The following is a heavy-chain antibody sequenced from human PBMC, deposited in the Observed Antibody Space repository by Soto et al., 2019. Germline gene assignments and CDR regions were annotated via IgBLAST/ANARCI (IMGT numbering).Heavy chain of an antibody. CDR3: ARSGDGSESYYPYYYYYYGMDV. V-gene: IGHV4-31*02. CDR1: GGSISSGGYY. Sequence: PSETRSLTCTVSGGSISSGGYYWSWIRQHPGKVLEWIGYIYYSGSTYYNPSLKSRVTISVDTSKNQFSLKLSSVTAADTAVYYCARSGDGSESYYPYYYYYYGMDVWGQGTTVTVSS. J-gene: IGHJ6*02. CDR2: IYYSGST. D-gene: IGHD3-10*01.